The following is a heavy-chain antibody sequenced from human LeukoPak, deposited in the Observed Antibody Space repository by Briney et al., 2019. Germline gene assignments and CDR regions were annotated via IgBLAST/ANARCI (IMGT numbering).Heavy chain of an antibody. CDR3: ARQYSGYDWGSSLQLWPPFDP. D-gene: IGHD5-12*01. CDR2: SHYSGST. V-gene: IGHV4-59*08. Sequence: SETLSLTCSVSGGSISTYYWTWIRQTPGKGLEWIGYSHYSGSTNYNPSLKSRVTISVDTSKNQFSLKLSSVTAADTAVYYCARQYSGYDWGSSLQLWPPFDPWGQGTLVTVSS. J-gene: IGHJ5*02. CDR1: GGSISTYY.